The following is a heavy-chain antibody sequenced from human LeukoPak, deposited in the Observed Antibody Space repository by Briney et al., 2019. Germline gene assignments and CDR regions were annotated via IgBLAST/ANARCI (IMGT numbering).Heavy chain of an antibody. D-gene: IGHD2-21*01. CDR3: AKKEGDTYFSWYMDV. J-gene: IGHJ6*03. V-gene: IGHV3-23*01. CDR1: GFTFRSFA. CDR2: IIGSGRTT. Sequence: GGSLRPSCAASGFTFRSFAMSWVRQAPGKGLEWVSGIIGSGRTTFYADSVKGRFTISRDNSKNTLYPQMNSLRAEDTAIYYCAKKEGDTYFSWYMDVWGKGTTVTVSS.